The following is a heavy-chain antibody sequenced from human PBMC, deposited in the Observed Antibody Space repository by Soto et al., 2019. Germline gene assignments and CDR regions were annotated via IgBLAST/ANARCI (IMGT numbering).Heavy chain of an antibody. CDR3: ARDFIEYQRYYYYYYYMDV. J-gene: IGHJ6*03. CDR2: IYSGGST. Sequence: GGSLRLSCAASGFTVSSNYMSWVRQAPGKGLEWVSVIYSGGSTYYADSVKGRFTISRDNSKNTLYLQMNSLRAEDTAVYYCARDFIEYQRYYYYYYYMDVWGKGTMVTVSS. V-gene: IGHV3-66*01. D-gene: IGHD2-2*01. CDR1: GFTVSSNY.